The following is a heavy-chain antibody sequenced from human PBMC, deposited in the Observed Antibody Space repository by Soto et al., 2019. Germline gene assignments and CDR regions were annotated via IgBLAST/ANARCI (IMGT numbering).Heavy chain of an antibody. CDR3: AKDRSGSYYNYYYYMDV. V-gene: IGHV3-9*01. CDR2: ISWNSGSI. J-gene: IGHJ6*03. Sequence: GGSLRLSCAASGFTFDDYAMHWVRQAPGKGLEWVSGISWNSGSIGYADSVKGRFTISRDNAKNSLYLQMNSLRAEDTALYYCAKDRSGSYYNYYYYMDVWGKGTTVTV. CDR1: GFTFDDYA. D-gene: IGHD3-10*01.